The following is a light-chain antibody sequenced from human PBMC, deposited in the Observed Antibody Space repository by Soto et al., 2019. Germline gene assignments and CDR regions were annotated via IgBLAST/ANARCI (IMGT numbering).Light chain of an antibody. V-gene: IGKV3-15*01. Sequence: EIVLTQSPGTLSLSPGERATLSCGASQSVTNNLAWYQQKPGQAPRLLIFGASTRATGIPARFSGSGSGTEFTLTISSLQSEDFAVYYCQQYNNWPRITFGQGTRLEIK. CDR2: GAS. CDR3: QQYNNWPRIT. CDR1: QSVTNN. J-gene: IGKJ5*01.